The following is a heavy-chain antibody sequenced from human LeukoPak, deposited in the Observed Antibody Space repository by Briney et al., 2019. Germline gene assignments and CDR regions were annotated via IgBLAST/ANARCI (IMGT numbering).Heavy chain of an antibody. V-gene: IGHV3-23*01. J-gene: IGHJ4*02. CDR2: ISGSGGST. D-gene: IGHD6-19*01. CDR1: GFTFSSYA. CDR3: AKDWRSAVVGTEGFDY. Sequence: GGSLRLSCAASGFTFSSYAMSWVRQAPGKGLEWVSAISGSGGSTYYADSVKGRFTISRDNSKNTLYLQMNSLRAEDTAVYYCAKDWRSAVVGTEGFDYWGQGTLVTVSS.